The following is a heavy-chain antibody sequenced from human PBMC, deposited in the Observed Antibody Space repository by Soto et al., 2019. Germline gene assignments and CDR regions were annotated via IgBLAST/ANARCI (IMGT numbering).Heavy chain of an antibody. J-gene: IGHJ4*02. CDR2: IYWDDDK. V-gene: IGHV2-5*02. CDR3: AHRVLRTVFGLVTTTAIYFVF. Sequence: QITLNESGPTQVKPRQTLTLTCTFSGFSLTTSGVGVGWIRQSPGKAPEWLALIYWDDDKRYSPSLKSRLTITKDNSKNQVVLTMADSDPADTATYYCAHRVLRTVFGLVTTTAIYFVFWGQGTPVAVSS. CDR1: GFSLTTSGVG. D-gene: IGHD3-3*01.